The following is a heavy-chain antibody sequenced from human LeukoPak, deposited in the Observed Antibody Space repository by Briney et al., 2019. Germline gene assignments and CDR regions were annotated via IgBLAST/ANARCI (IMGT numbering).Heavy chain of an antibody. D-gene: IGHD7-27*01. Sequence: SETLSLTCAVSGGSLSSGGYSWSWIRQPPGKGLEWIGYIYHSGSAYYSPSLKSRVTISIDRSKNQFSLKPSSVTAADTAVYYCARGGANWGPPDWYFDLWGRGTLVTVSS. CDR2: IYHSGSA. CDR3: ARGGANWGPPDWYFDL. V-gene: IGHV4-30-2*01. J-gene: IGHJ2*01. CDR1: GGSLSSGGYS.